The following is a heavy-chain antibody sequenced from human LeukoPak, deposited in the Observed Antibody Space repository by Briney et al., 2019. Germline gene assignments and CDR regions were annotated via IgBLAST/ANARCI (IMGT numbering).Heavy chain of an antibody. CDR2: ISSSSSTI. Sequence: GGSLRLSCAASGFTFSDYYMSWIRQAPGEGLEWVSYISSSSSTIYYADSVKGRFTISRDNAKNSLYLQMNSLRAEDTAVYYCASMTTYCGGDCYFFDYWGQGTLVTVSS. V-gene: IGHV3-11*04. CDR1: GFTFSDYY. CDR3: ASMTTYCGGDCYFFDY. J-gene: IGHJ4*02. D-gene: IGHD2-21*02.